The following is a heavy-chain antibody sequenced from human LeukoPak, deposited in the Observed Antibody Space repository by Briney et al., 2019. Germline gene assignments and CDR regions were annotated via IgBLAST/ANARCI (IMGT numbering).Heavy chain of an antibody. Sequence: SETLSLTCTVSGGSISSGSYYWSWIRQPAGKGLEWIGRIYTSGSTNYNPSLKSRVTISVDTSKNQFSLKLSSVTAADTAVYYCARGYSSKRVYMDVWGKGTTVTVSS. V-gene: IGHV4-61*02. CDR2: IYTSGST. CDR3: ARGYSSKRVYMDV. CDR1: GGSISSGSYY. J-gene: IGHJ6*03. D-gene: IGHD6-13*01.